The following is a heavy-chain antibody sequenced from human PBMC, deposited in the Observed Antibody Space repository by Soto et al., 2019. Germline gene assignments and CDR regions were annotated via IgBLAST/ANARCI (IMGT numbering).Heavy chain of an antibody. Sequence: QVQLQESGPGLVKPSQALSLTCAVSGASITSGDYSWSWIRQHPGKGLEWLGNISYSGNTHYIASLKSRAALSVYTSKNQAPRNLTPVTGADTAIYYCVRVVCGPTSWTAFDFWGSGTVVTVSS. CDR1: GASITSGDYS. D-gene: IGHD2-2*01. CDR2: ISYSGNT. V-gene: IGHV4-31*11. CDR3: VRVVCGPTSWTAFDF. J-gene: IGHJ4*02.